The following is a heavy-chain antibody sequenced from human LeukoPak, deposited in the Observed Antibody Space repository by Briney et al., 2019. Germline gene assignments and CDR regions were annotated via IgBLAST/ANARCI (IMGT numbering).Heavy chain of an antibody. CDR1: GGSISSYY. CDR3: AREVTDDSSGYYDWYFDL. J-gene: IGHJ2*01. CDR2: IYYSGST. D-gene: IGHD3-22*01. V-gene: IGHV4-59*01. Sequence: PSETLSLPCTVSGGSISSYYGSWLRQPPGEGLEWLGYIYYSGSTNYNPSLKSRVTISVDTSKNQFSLKLSSVTAADTAVYYCAREVTDDSSGYYDWYFDLWGRGTLVTVSS.